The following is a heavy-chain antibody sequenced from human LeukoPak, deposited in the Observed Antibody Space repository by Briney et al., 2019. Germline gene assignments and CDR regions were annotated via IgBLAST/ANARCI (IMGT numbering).Heavy chain of an antibody. CDR3: VTGGVADGNSFAN. V-gene: IGHV3-48*04. J-gene: IGHJ4*02. CDR2: VTGDSKGI. D-gene: IGHD3-10*01. Sequence: PGGSLRLSCEASGFEFDHCSMNWVRQAPGKGLEWISYVTGDSKGIYYADSVKGRFTISRDNAKKSVYLQMNRLRIGDTALYYCVTGGVADGNSFANWGQGSLVTVAS. CDR1: GFEFDHCS.